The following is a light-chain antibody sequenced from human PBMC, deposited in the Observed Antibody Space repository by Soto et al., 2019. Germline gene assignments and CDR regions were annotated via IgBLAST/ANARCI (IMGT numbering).Light chain of an antibody. CDR2: DVS. V-gene: IGLV2-11*01. CDR1: SSDVGGYNY. J-gene: IGLJ2*01. CDR3: CSYAGNTLVV. Sequence: QSALTQPRSVSGSPGQSVTISCTGTSSDVGGYNYVSWYQQNPGKAPKLMIYDVSNRPSGVSDRFSGSKSANTASLIISGLQAEDEADYYCCSYAGNTLVVFGGGTKLTVL.